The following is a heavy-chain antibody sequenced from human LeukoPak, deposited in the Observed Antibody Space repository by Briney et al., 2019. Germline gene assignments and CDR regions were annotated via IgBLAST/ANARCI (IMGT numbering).Heavy chain of an antibody. J-gene: IGHJ4*02. Sequence: SETLSLTCTVSGGSISSYYWSWIRQPAGKGLEWIGRIYTRGSTNYNPSLKSRVTMSVDTSKNQFSLKLSSVTAADTAVYYCARDTPTHQGMIVMDYWGQGTLVTVSS. CDR3: ARDTPTHQGMIVMDY. V-gene: IGHV4-4*07. CDR2: IYTRGST. D-gene: IGHD3-22*01. CDR1: GGSISSYY.